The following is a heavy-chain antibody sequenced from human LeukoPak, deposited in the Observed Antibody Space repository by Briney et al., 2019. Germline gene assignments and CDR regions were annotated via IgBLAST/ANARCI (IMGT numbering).Heavy chain of an antibody. CDR2: IIPIFGTA. J-gene: IGHJ4*02. CDR1: GCTFSSYA. Sequence: ASVKVSCKASGCTFSSYAISWVRQAPGQGLEWMGRIIPIFGTANYAQKFQGRVPITTDESTSTAYMELSSLRSEDTAVYYCARDYFDSSGFDYWGEGALVTVSS. D-gene: IGHD3-22*01. V-gene: IGHV1-69*05. CDR3: ARDYFDSSGFDY.